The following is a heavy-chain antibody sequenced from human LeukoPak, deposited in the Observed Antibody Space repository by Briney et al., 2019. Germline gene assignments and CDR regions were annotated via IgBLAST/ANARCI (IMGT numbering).Heavy chain of an antibody. CDR1: GGSINDAY. J-gene: IGHJ6*03. D-gene: IGHD1-1*01. V-gene: IGHV4-59*08. CDR2: IDYTGST. CDR3: ANYIRNVHYYMDV. Sequence: SETLSLTCTVSGGSINDAYWSWIRQSPGRGLEWIGYIDYTGSTNYHPSLRGRVTISLATSKKQFSLTLSSVTAADTAVYYCANYIRNVHYYMDVWGKGTTVIVSS.